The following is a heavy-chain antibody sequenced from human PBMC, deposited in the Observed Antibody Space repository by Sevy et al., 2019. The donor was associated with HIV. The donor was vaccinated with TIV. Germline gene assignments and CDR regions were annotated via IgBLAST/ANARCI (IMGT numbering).Heavy chain of an antibody. V-gene: IGHV3-33*01. CDR1: GFTFSSYG. Sequence: GGSLRLSCAASGFTFSSYGMHWVRQAPGKGLEWVAVIWYDGSNKYYADSVKGRFTISRDNSKNTLYLQMNSLRAEDTAVYYCARDRSSWDIVVVPGPGAFDIWGQGTMVTISS. CDR3: ARDRSSWDIVVVPGPGAFDI. D-gene: IGHD2-2*01. J-gene: IGHJ3*02. CDR2: IWYDGSNK.